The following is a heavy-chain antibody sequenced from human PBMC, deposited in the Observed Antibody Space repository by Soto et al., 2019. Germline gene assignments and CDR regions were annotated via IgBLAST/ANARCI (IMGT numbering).Heavy chain of an antibody. J-gene: IGHJ4*02. CDR2: IYSSGYT. D-gene: IGHD5-12*01. Sequence: SGTLSPTFTVSGDSINGYYWGRVPQPPGKGLEWIGYIYSSGYTNYNPSLKNRGTISVDTPKKQFFLNLRSLTAADTAVYYCARGGGYNFGIDYWGRGILVTVS. CDR1: GDSINGYY. V-gene: IGHV4-59*01. CDR3: ARGGGYNFGIDY.